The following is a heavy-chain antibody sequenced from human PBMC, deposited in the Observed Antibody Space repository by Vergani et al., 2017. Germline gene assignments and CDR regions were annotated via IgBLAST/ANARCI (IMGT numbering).Heavy chain of an antibody. V-gene: IGHV4-34*01. J-gene: IGHJ4*02. D-gene: IGHD6-6*01. Sequence: QVQLQQWGAGLLKPSETLSLTCAVYGGSFSGYYWSWIRQPPGKGLEWIGEINSSGSTNQNPSLKCRDTISVDTSKNQFSLKLSSVTAADTAVYYWARGRIAARPRQFDYWGQGTLVTVSS. CDR3: ARGRIAARPRQFDY. CDR2: INSSGST. CDR1: GGSFSGYY.